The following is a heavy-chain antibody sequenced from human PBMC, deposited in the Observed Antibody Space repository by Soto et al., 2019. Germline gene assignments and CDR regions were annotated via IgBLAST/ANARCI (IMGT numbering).Heavy chain of an antibody. D-gene: IGHD7-27*01. J-gene: IGHJ4*02. CDR2: IYYSGSA. Sequence: QVQLQESGTGLVKPSETLSLTCTVSGGSISNYYWSWIRQPPGKGLEWIGYIYYSGSANYNPSLKSRVTRSLGTSKNLFALMLSPVTAADTAVYYCARVWGGYYFDYWGQGTLVTVSS. V-gene: IGHV4-59*01. CDR3: ARVWGGYYFDY. CDR1: GGSISNYY.